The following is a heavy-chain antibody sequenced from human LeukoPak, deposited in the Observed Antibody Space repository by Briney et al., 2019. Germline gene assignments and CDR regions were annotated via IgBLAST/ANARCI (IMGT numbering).Heavy chain of an antibody. V-gene: IGHV3-15*01. D-gene: IGHD3-3*01. Sequence: PGGSLRPSCAASGFTFSNAWMSWVRQAPGKGLEWVGRIKSKTDGGTTDYAAPVKGRFTISRDDSKNTLYLQMNSLKTEDTAVYYCTTDEYYDFWSGYYSNWFDPWGQGTLVTVSS. J-gene: IGHJ5*02. CDR2: IKSKTDGGTT. CDR1: GFTFSNAW. CDR3: TTDEYYDFWSGYYSNWFDP.